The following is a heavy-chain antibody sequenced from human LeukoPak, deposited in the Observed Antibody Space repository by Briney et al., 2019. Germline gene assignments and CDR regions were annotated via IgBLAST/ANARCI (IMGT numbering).Heavy chain of an antibody. V-gene: IGHV4-39*01. CDR3: AITYSNYFEY. CDR1: GGSISSSSYY. CDR2: IYYSGST. D-gene: IGHD4-11*01. J-gene: IGHJ4*02. Sequence: SETLSLTCTVSGGSISSSSYYWGWIRQPPGKGLEWIGSIYYSGSTYYNPSLKSRVTISVDTSKNQFSLKLSSVTAADTAVYYCAITYSNYFEYWDQGTLVTVSS.